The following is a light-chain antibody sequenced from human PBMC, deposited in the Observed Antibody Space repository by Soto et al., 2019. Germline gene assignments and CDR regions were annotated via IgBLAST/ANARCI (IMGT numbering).Light chain of an antibody. J-gene: IGKJ5*01. V-gene: IGKV3-20*01. Sequence: EIVLTQSPGTLSLSPGERATLSCRASQSVSSSYLAWYQQKPGQAPRLLIYGASSRATGIPDRFSGSGSGTEFTLTISSLQSEDFAVYYCQQYNIWPPITFGQGIRLE. CDR3: QQYNIWPPIT. CDR1: QSVSSSY. CDR2: GAS.